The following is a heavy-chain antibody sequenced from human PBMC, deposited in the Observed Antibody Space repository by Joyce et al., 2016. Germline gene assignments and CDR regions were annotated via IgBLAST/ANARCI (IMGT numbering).Heavy chain of an antibody. CDR2: ISGDRRFI. J-gene: IGHJ6*02. Sequence: EVQLVESGGGLVKPGGSLKISCAASGFMFSTSSMSWFRQVPGKGLEWGSAISGDRRFIFHADSVRGRFTVSRDNAENSLYLQMKSLRVEDTAVYFCARGGLVYDYSMDVWGQGTTVIVSS. CDR3: ARGGLVYDYSMDV. CDR1: GFMFSTSS. V-gene: IGHV3-21*02. D-gene: IGHD2-21*01.